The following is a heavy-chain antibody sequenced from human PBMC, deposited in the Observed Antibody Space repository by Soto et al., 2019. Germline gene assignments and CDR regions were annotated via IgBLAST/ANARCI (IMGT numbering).Heavy chain of an antibody. CDR3: ATISDRGIAAALDS. J-gene: IGHJ4*02. V-gene: IGHV3-23*01. CDR1: TFTFTDYA. D-gene: IGHD6-13*01. Sequence: EVQLLESGGGLVRPGGSLRLSCVASTFTFTDYAMSWVRQAPGDGLEWVSGISGSGGTTYYAESVKGRFSISRDNSKNTLYLHLNNLRVEDTAIYYCATISDRGIAAALDSWGQGTLVTVSS. CDR2: ISGSGGTT.